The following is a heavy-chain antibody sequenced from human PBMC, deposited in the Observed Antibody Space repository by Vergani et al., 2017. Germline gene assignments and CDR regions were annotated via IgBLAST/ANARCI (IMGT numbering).Heavy chain of an antibody. CDR1: GFTFSNYA. J-gene: IGHJ6*02. V-gene: IGHV3-23*01. CDR2: ISGSGDNT. CDR3: AKARDPNCKGGNCYSYYYGLDL. D-gene: IGHD2-15*01. Sequence: EVQLLESGGGLVQPGGSLRLSCTASGFTFSNYAMAWVRLAPGKGLEWVSHISGSGDNTYHVDSVTGRFTISRDNSKNTLYLQMNSLRVEDTAIYYCAKARDPNCKGGNCYSYYYGLDLWGQGTTVTVSS.